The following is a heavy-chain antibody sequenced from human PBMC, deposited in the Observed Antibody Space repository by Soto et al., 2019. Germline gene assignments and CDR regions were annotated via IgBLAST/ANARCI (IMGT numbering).Heavy chain of an antibody. CDR2: INPNSGGT. CDR1: GYTFTGYY. J-gene: IGHJ5*02. Sequence: QVQLVQSGAEVKKPGASVKVSCKASGYTFTGYYMHWVRQAPGQGLEWMGWINPNSGGTNYAQKFQGWVTMTRDTSISTAYMELSRLRSDDTAVYYWARDLEGYSSGWYSPWGQGTLVTVSS. CDR3: ARDLEGYSSGWYSP. D-gene: IGHD6-19*01. V-gene: IGHV1-2*04.